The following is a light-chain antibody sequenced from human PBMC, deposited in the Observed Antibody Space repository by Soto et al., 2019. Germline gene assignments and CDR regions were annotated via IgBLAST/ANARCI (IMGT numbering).Light chain of an antibody. J-gene: IGKJ3*01. Sequence: EIVLTQSPATLSLSPGERATLSCRASQSVSSYLAWYQQKPGQAPRLLIYDASNRATGIPARFSRSGSGTDLTLTISRLEPEDFAVYYFQQRRRGFTVGPGTKVDIK. CDR3: QQRRRGFT. V-gene: IGKV3-11*01. CDR1: QSVSSY. CDR2: DAS.